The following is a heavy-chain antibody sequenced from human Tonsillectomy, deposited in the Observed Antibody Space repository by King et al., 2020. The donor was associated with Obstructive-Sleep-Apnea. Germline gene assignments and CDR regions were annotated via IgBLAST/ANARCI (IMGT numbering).Heavy chain of an antibody. D-gene: IGHD1-26*01. CDR2: ISYDGRNK. CDR3: AREPDSGGYVGWFDP. Sequence: VQLVESGGGVVQPGRSLRLSCAASGFTFSSYAMHWVRQAPGKGLEWVAVISYDGRNKYYADSVKGRFTISRDNSKNTLYLQMNSLRAEDTAVYYCAREPDSGGYVGWFDPWGEGTLVTVSS. V-gene: IGHV3-30*04. J-gene: IGHJ5*02. CDR1: GFTFSSYA.